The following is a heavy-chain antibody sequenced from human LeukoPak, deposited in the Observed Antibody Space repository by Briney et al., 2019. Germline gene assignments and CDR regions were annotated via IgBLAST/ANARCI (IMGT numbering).Heavy chain of an antibody. V-gene: IGHV1-18*01. CDR1: GYTFTSYG. Sequence: GASVKVSCKASGYTFTSYGISWVRQAPGQGLEWMGWISAYNGNTNYAQKFQGRVTMTRDTSISTAYMELSRLRSDDTAVYYCARDYVHYDYVWGSCRLNYWGQGTLVTVSS. CDR3: ARDYVHYDYVWGSCRLNY. D-gene: IGHD3-16*02. CDR2: ISAYNGNT. J-gene: IGHJ4*02.